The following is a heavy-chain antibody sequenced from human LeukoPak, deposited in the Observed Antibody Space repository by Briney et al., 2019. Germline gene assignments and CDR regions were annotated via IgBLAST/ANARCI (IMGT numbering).Heavy chain of an antibody. D-gene: IGHD6-19*01. CDR3: ARANIAVAGTDFDY. V-gene: IGHV4-34*01. CDR1: GGSLSGHY. Sequence: PSETLSLTCAVYGGSLSGHYWSWIRQPPGKGLEWIGEIDNSGSANYKPSLKSRVTISIDTSKNQFSLKLSSVTAADTAVYYCARANIAVAGTDFDYWGQGTLVTVSS. J-gene: IGHJ4*02. CDR2: IDNSGSA.